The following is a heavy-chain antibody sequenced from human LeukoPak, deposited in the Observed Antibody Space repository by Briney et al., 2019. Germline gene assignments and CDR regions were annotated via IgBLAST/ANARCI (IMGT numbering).Heavy chain of an antibody. CDR2: IYWNDDK. Sequence: SGPTLVKPTQTLTLTCTFSGFSLSTSGVGVGWIRQPPGKALEWLALIYWNDDKRYSPSLKSRLTITKDTSKNQVVLTMTNMAHVTPSKYICAQGLKQKKIDITVVGGGRNSRGRYYFDPWGQGTLVTVSS. CDR3: AQGLKQKKIDITVVGGGRNSRGRYYFDP. J-gene: IGHJ4*02. CDR1: GFSLSTSGVG. V-gene: IGHV2-5*01. D-gene: IGHD3-10*01.